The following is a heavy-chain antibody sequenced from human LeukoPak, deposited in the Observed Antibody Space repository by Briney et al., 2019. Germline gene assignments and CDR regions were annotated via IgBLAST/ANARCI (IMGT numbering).Heavy chain of an antibody. CDR2: IYYSGST. CDR1: GGSISSSTDY. D-gene: IGHD3-3*01. Sequence: SETLSLTCTVSGGSISSSTDYWGWIRQPPGKGLEWIGSIYYSGSTYCTPSLKSRVTISVDTSKNQFSLKLSSVTAADTAVYYCASATYDFWSGYPKDWFDPWGQGTLVTVSS. CDR3: ASATYDFWSGYPKDWFDP. V-gene: IGHV4-39*01. J-gene: IGHJ5*02.